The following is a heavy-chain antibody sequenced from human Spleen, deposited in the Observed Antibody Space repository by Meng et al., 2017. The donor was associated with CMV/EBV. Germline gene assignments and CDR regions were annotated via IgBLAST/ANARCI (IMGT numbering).Heavy chain of an antibody. J-gene: IGHJ4*02. V-gene: IGHV3-21*01. Sequence: GESLKISCAASGFIFSSYSINWVHQAPGKGLEWVSSISGSSVYIYYADSVKGRFTISRDNAKKSVYLQMNRLRVEDTAVYYCARDPWASDSSGFDYWGQGALVTVSS. D-gene: IGHD3-22*01. CDR1: GFIFSSYS. CDR2: ISGSSVYI. CDR3: ARDPWASDSSGFDY.